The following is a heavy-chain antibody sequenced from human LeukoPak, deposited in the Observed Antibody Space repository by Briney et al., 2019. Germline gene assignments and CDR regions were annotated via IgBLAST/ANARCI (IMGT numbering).Heavy chain of an antibody. CDR3: AREGNSGSLDY. CDR1: GGSISSYY. CDR2: IYYSGST. Sequence: PSETLSLTCTVSGGSISSYYWSWIRQPPGKGLEWIGYIYYSGSTNYNPSLKSRVTISVDTSKNQFSLKLSSVTAADTAVYYCAREGNSGSLDYWGQGTLVTVSS. D-gene: IGHD3-22*01. J-gene: IGHJ4*02. V-gene: IGHV4-59*01.